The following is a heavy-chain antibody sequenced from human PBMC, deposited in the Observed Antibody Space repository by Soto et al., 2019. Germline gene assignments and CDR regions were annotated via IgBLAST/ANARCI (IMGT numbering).Heavy chain of an antibody. CDR2: IGPYTGVT. D-gene: IGHD3-10*01. CDR1: GYTFTSYG. J-gene: IGHJ4*02. CDR3: ARDGDGPGRHYDY. V-gene: IGHV1-18*01. Sequence: ASVKVSCKASGYTFTSYGFGWVRQAPGQGLEWMGWIGPYTGVTNYAQKFQGRVTMTTDTSTSTAYMELRSLRSDDTAVYYCARDGDGPGRHYDYWGQGTLVTVSS.